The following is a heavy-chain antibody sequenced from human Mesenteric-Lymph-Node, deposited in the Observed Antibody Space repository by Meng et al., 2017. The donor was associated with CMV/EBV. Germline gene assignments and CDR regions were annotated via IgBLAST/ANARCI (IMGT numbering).Heavy chain of an antibody. Sequence: GSLRLSCAVYGGSFSGYYWSWIRQPPGKGLEWIGEINHSGSTNYNPSLKSRVTISVDTSKNQFSLKLSSVTAADTAVYYCARDCRDCSSITSPYSTIDGMDVWGQGTTVTVSS. CDR1: GGSFSGYY. J-gene: IGHJ6*02. CDR3: ARDCRDCSSITSPYSTIDGMDV. CDR2: INHSGST. V-gene: IGHV4-34*01. D-gene: IGHD2/OR15-2a*01.